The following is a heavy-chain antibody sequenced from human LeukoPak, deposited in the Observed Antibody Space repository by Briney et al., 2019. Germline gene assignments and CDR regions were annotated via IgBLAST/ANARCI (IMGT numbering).Heavy chain of an antibody. CDR2: IYYSGST. J-gene: IGHJ2*01. D-gene: IGHD2-15*01. CDR1: GGSISSSSYY. CDR3: ARGVVVVVAATVYWYFDL. Sequence: SETLSLTCTVSGGSISSSSYYWGWIRQPPGKGLEWIGSIYYSGSTYYNPSLKSRVTISVDTSKNQFSLKLSSVTAADTAVYYCARGVVVVVAATVYWYFDLWGRGTLVTVSS. V-gene: IGHV4-39*07.